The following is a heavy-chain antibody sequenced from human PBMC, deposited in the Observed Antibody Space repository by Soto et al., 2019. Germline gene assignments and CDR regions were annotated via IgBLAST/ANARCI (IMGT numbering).Heavy chain of an antibody. Sequence: SVKVSCKASGGTFSSYTISWVRQAPGQGLEWMGRIIPILGIANYAQKFQDRVTMTSDTSTSTIYIELSSLRSEDTAVFYCGRIYGTYYDILTGLWGGHFDYWGQGTQVTVSS. J-gene: IGHJ4*02. CDR2: IIPILGIA. D-gene: IGHD3-9*01. V-gene: IGHV1-69*02. CDR1: GGTFSSYT. CDR3: GRIYGTYYDILTGLWGGHFDY.